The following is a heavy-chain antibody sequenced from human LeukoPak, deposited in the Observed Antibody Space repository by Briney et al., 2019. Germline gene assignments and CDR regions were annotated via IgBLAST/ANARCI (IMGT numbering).Heavy chain of an antibody. CDR3: ARNSADLDY. CDR1: GDSVSSKSSA. D-gene: IGHD1-26*01. V-gene: IGHV6-1*01. CDR2: TYYRSKWNN. Sequence: SQTLSLTCAISGDSVSSKSSAWNRIRQSPSRGLEWLGRTYYRSKWNNHYAVSVKSRITINADTSKNQFSLQLNSVTPEDTAVYYCARNSADLDYWGRGILVTVSS. J-gene: IGHJ4*02.